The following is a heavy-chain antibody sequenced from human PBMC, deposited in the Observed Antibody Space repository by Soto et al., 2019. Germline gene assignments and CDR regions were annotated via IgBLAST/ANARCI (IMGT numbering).Heavy chain of an antibody. V-gene: IGHV3-74*01. CDR3: VKVLARGVGVPRFYFDS. J-gene: IGHJ4*02. Sequence: GGSLRLSCAALGFTVVNSWMNWVRQVSGKGLEWVSRINADGTSTSYAGSVKGRFTISRDNAKNTLYLHVNSLRAEDTDVYYCVKVLARGVGVPRFYFDSWGQGALVTVSS. CDR2: INADGTST. CDR1: GFTVVNSW. D-gene: IGHD2-2*01.